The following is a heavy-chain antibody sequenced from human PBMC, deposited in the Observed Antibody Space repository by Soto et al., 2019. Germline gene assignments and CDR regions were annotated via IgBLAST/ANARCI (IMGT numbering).Heavy chain of an antibody. CDR1: GFTFSSYS. J-gene: IGHJ3*02. D-gene: IGHD5-18*01. CDR3: ARSYGYPDAFDI. Sequence: EVQLVESGGGLVQPGGSLRLSCAASGFTFSSYSMNWVRQAPGKGLEWVSYISSSSSTIYYADSVKGRFTISRDNAKNSLYLQMNSLRAEGTAVYYCARSYGYPDAFDIWGQGTMVTVSS. CDR2: ISSSSSTI. V-gene: IGHV3-48*01.